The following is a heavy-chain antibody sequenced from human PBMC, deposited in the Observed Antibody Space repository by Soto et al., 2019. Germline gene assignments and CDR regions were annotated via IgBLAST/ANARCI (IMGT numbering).Heavy chain of an antibody. J-gene: IGHJ5*02. Sequence: ASMKVSCKACGDTCTDNYLHWVRQTPGQGLEGMRWVNPKNGTTNYAQKFQRWVTMTRDTSITTAYMELSRLISDDTAMYYCARDRATYGSKNWFDPWGQGTLVTVSS. CDR1: GDTCTDNY. D-gene: IGHD2-15*01. CDR2: VNPKNGTT. CDR3: ARDRATYGSKNWFDP. V-gene: IGHV1-2*04.